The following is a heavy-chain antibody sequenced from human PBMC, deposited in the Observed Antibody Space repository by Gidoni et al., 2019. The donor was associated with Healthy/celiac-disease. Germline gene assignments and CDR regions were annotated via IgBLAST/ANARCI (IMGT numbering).Heavy chain of an antibody. J-gene: IGHJ3*02. CDR2: IKSKTDGGTT. CDR3: TTGDTYYYDSSGPYGDAFDI. D-gene: IGHD3-22*01. Sequence: EVQLVESGGGLVKPGGSLSLSCAASGFTFSNAWMSWVRQAPGKGLEWVGRIKSKTDGGTTDYAAPVKGRFTISRDDSKNTLYLQMNSLKTEDTAVYYCTTGDTYYYDSSGPYGDAFDIWGQGTMVTVSS. CDR1: GFTFSNAW. V-gene: IGHV3-15*01.